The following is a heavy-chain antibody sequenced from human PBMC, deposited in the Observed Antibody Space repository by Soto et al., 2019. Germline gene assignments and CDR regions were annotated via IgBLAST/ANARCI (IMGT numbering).Heavy chain of an antibody. V-gene: IGHV1-2*02. Sequence: AXVKVSCKASGYTFTGYYMHWVRQAPGQGLEWMGWINPNSGGTNYAQKFQGRVTMTRDTSISTAYMELSRLRSDDTAVYYCARAATDKTGYYSPALFGMDVWGQGTTVTVSS. J-gene: IGHJ6*02. CDR2: INPNSGGT. CDR1: GYTFTGYY. D-gene: IGHD3-9*01. CDR3: ARAATDKTGYYSPALFGMDV.